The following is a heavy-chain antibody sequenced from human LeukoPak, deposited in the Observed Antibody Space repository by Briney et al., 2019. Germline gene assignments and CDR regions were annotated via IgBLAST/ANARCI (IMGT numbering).Heavy chain of an antibody. CDR2: ISIDNGDT. Sequence: GASVKVSCKSTGYTFTTYGITWVRQAPGQGLEWMGWISIDNGDTNYAQKLQGRVTMTTDTSTSTAYMELRSLRSDDTAVYYCAREGLGELTLDCWGQGTLVTVSS. J-gene: IGHJ4*02. CDR3: AREGLGELTLDC. V-gene: IGHV1-18*01. CDR1: GYTFTTYG. D-gene: IGHD3-16*01.